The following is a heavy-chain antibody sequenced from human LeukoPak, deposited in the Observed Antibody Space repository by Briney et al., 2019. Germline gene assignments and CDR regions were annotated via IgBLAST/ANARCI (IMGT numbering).Heavy chain of an antibody. Sequence: SETLSLTCTLSGDSIGTYYWTWIRQPPGKGLEWIGYIYSRGSTNYNPSLKSRVTISVDTSKNQFSLKLSSVTAADTAVYYCARDRSMVRGVDDYYYYYYMDVWGKGTTVTVSS. D-gene: IGHD3-10*01. V-gene: IGHV4-59*01. CDR3: ARDRSMVRGVDDYYYYYYMDV. J-gene: IGHJ6*03. CDR2: IYSRGST. CDR1: GDSIGTYY.